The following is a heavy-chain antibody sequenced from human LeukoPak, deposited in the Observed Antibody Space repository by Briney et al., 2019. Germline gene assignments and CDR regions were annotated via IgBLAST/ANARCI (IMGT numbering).Heavy chain of an antibody. J-gene: IGHJ4*02. CDR3: ARLGCSSASCYPGN. D-gene: IGHD2-2*01. Sequence: SETLSLTCTVSGGSISSSYYYWGWVRQPPGKGLEWIGSLYYSGWSTYYNPSLKSRVTVSVDTSKNQFSLKLNSVTAADTAVYYCARLGCSSASCYPGNWGQGTLVTVSS. CDR2: LYYSGWST. V-gene: IGHV4-39*01. CDR1: GGSISSSYYY.